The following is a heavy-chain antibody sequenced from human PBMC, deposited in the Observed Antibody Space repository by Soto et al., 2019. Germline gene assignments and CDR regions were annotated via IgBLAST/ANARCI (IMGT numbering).Heavy chain of an antibody. J-gene: IGHJ4*02. D-gene: IGHD2-8*01. CDR1: GFTFSDYY. V-gene: IGHV3-11*01. CDR2: ISSSGSTI. CDR3: AKGYCTNGVCLDY. Sequence: GGSLRLSCAASGFTFSDYYMSWIRQSPGKGLEWVSYISSSGSTIYYADSVKGRFTISRDNAKNSLYLQMNSLRVEDTAVYYCAKGYCTNGVCLDYRGQGTLVTVSS.